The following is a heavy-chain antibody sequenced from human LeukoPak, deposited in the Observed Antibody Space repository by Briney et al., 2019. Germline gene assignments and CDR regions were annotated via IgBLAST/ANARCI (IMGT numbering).Heavy chain of an antibody. Sequence: ASVKVSCTASGGTFSSYAISWVRQAPGQGLEWMGGIIPIFGTANYAQKFKGRVTITADESTSTAYMELSSLRSEDTAVYYCARTPLEYYYDSSGPNGDYWGQGTLVTVSS. V-gene: IGHV1-69*13. CDR2: IIPIFGTA. CDR3: ARTPLEYYYDSSGPNGDY. CDR1: GGTFSSYA. J-gene: IGHJ4*02. D-gene: IGHD3-22*01.